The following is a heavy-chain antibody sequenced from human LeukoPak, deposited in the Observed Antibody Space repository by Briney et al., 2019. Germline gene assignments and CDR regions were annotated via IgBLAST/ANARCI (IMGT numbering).Heavy chain of an antibody. D-gene: IGHD2-2*01. CDR1: GFTFSGYA. CDR2: ISGSDGNTDT. Sequence: GGSLRLSCAASGFTFSGYAMSWVRQAPGKGLEWVSTISGSDGNTDTYYADSVKGRFTFSRDNSKNTLYLQMNSLRAEDTAVYYCARAPALIYCSSSACYEHDYWGQGTLVTVSS. V-gene: IGHV3-23*01. CDR3: ARAPALIYCSSSACYEHDY. J-gene: IGHJ4*02.